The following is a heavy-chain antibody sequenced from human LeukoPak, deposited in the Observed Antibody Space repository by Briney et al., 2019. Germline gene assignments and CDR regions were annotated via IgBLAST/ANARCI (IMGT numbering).Heavy chain of an antibody. CDR2: IWYDGSNK. V-gene: IGHV3-33*01. D-gene: IGHD2-8*02. Sequence: GRSLRLSCAASGFTFSSYGMHWVRQAPGKGLEWVAVIWYDGSNKYYADSVKGRFTISRDNSKNTLYLQMNSLRGEDTAVYYCAAGYGWLTDFWGQGTLVTVSS. J-gene: IGHJ4*02. CDR1: GFTFSSYG. CDR3: AAGYGWLTDF.